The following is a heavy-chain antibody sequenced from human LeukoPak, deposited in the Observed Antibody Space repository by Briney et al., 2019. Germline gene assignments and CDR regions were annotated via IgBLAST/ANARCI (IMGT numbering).Heavy chain of an antibody. J-gene: IGHJ6*02. V-gene: IGHV1-2*06. D-gene: IGHD3-10*01. CDR3: GRGDYASGRPGDV. CDR1: GYTFTGYY. CDR2: VNPNSGGT. Sequence: ASVKVSCKASGYTFTGYYMHWVRQAPGQGLEWVGRVNPNSGGTDFAQNFRGRVTMTRDTSISTVYMELSSLRSDDTAVYYCGRGDYASGRPGDVWGQGTTVTVSS.